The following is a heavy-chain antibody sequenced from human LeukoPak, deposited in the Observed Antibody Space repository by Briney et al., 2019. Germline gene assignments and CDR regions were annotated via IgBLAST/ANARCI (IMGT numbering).Heavy chain of an antibody. CDR1: GGSFSSYT. CDR3: ARWAGLCTTNNCYNPFDY. Sequence: SVKVSCKASGGSFSSYTVSWVRQAPGQGLEWMGGIIPIFGTTTFAQKFQGRVTIITDASTSTVYMELSSLRSEDTAVYYCARWAGLCTTNNCYNPFDYWGQGTLVTVSS. V-gene: IGHV1-69*05. D-gene: IGHD2-2*02. J-gene: IGHJ4*02. CDR2: IIPIFGTT.